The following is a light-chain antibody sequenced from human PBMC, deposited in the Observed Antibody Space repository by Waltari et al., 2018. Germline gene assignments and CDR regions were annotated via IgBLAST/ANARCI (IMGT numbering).Light chain of an antibody. CDR2: DVT. CDR3: CSYANYVTF. Sequence: QSALIQPASLSGSPGQSITLSCTGINSDVGSLDLVSWYQQHPGKAPQLILYDVTKPPSGVSDRFSGSRAGDTSSLTISTLHAEDEADYYCCSYANYVTFFGGGTKLTVL. CDR1: NSDVGSLDL. V-gene: IGLV2-23*02. J-gene: IGLJ2*01.